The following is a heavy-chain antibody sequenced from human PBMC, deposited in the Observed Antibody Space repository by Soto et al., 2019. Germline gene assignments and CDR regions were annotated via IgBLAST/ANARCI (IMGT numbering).Heavy chain of an antibody. J-gene: IGHJ2*01. V-gene: IGHV1-69*06. CDR2: IVPIFGTK. CDR3: ARDRRDQTIFGMVGYFDL. CDR1: GGSFSSHA. Sequence: QVQLVQSGAEVKKPGSSVKVSCKPSGGSFSSHAVSWVRQAPGQGLEWVGGIVPIFGTKNYAEKFQGRVTITADKSTSTVYMDLSSLKSEETAVYFCARDRRDQTIFGMVGYFDLWGRGTLVSVSS. D-gene: IGHD3-3*01.